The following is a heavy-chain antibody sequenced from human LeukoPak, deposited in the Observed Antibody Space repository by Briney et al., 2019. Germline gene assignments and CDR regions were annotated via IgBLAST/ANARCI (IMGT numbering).Heavy chain of an antibody. CDR2: IYSGGST. V-gene: IGHV3-66*01. Sequence: PGGSLRLSCTASGFTFGDYAMTWVRQAPGKGLEWVSVIYSGGSTYYADSVKGRFTISRDNSKNTLYLQMNSLRAEDTAVYYCARGGPAAGRFDYWGQGTLVTVSS. CDR3: ARGGPAAGRFDY. D-gene: IGHD6-13*01. CDR1: GFTFGDYA. J-gene: IGHJ4*02.